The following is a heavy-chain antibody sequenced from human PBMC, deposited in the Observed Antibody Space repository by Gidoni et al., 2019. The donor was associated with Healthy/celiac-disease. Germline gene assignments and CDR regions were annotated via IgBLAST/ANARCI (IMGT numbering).Heavy chain of an antibody. CDR2: IIPIFGTA. Sequence: SGAEVKKPGSSVKVSCKASGGTFSSYAISWVRQAPGQGLEWMGGIIPIFGTANYAQKFQGRVTITADESTSTAYMELSSLRSEDTAVYYCARVLNSPNYYDTDVWGQGTTVTVSS. V-gene: IGHV1-69*01. J-gene: IGHJ6*02. CDR1: GGTFSSYA. CDR3: ARVLNSPNYYDTDV. D-gene: IGHD2-8*01.